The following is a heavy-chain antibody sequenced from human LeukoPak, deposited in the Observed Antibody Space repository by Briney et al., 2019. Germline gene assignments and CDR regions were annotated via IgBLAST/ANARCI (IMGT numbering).Heavy chain of an antibody. D-gene: IGHD2-2*01. CDR1: GYTFTSYG. CDR2: INAYNGNT. V-gene: IGHV1-18*04. J-gene: IGHJ5*02. CDR3: ARDHCSSISCYGRWFDP. Sequence: ASVKVSCKASGYTFTSYGISWVRQAPGQGLEWMGWINAYNGNTNYAQKLQGRVTMTTDTSTSTAYMELRSLRSDDTAVYYCARDHCSSISCYGRWFDPWGQGTLVTVST.